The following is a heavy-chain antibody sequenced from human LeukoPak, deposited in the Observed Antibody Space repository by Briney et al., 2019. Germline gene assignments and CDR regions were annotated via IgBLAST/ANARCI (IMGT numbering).Heavy chain of an antibody. CDR2: MNPNSGNT. CDR3: ARGYCSSTSCYLYYYYMDV. Sequence: ASVTVSCKASGYTFTSYDINWVRQATGQGLEWMGWMNPNSGNTGYAQKFQGRVTMTRNTSISTAYMELSSLRSEDTAVYYCARGYCSSTSCYLYYYYMDVWGKGTTVTVSS. V-gene: IGHV1-8*01. D-gene: IGHD2-2*01. J-gene: IGHJ6*03. CDR1: GYTFTSYD.